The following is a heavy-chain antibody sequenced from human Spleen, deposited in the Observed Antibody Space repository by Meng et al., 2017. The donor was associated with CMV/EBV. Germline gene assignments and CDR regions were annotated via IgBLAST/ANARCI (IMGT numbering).Heavy chain of an antibody. CDR1: GFTFSLYT. D-gene: IGHD4-23*01. Sequence: GGSLRLSCTTSGFTFSLYTMTWVRQAPGKGLEWVSSISGSSSYIYYADSMKGRFAISRDNTKNSLYLQMDSLRAEDMAVFYCAREAFYGGNSWFDPWGQGTLVTVS. V-gene: IGHV3-21*04. CDR2: ISGSSSYI. CDR3: AREAFYGGNSWFDP. J-gene: IGHJ5*02.